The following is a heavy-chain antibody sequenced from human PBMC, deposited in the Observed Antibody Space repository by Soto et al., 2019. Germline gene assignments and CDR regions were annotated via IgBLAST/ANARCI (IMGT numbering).Heavy chain of an antibody. Sequence: QITLKESGPTLVKPTQTLTLTCTFSGFSLSTSGVGVGWIRQPPGKALEWLALIYWDDDKRYSPSLKSRLTTTKDTSKNQVVLTMTNMDPVDTATYYCAHTIGGWYGRSAFDIWGQGTMVTVSS. D-gene: IGHD6-19*01. J-gene: IGHJ3*02. CDR1: GFSLSTSGVG. V-gene: IGHV2-5*02. CDR3: AHTIGGWYGRSAFDI. CDR2: IYWDDDK.